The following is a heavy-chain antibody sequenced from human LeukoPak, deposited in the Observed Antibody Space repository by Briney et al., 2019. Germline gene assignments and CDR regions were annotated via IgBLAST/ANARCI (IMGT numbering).Heavy chain of an antibody. J-gene: IGHJ5*02. V-gene: IGHV4-61*02. CDR2: IQTSGST. D-gene: IGHD6-13*01. CDR1: GGSISSSSYY. Sequence: SETLSLTCTVSGGSISSSSYYWSWIRQPAGKGLEWIGRIQTSGSTNYSPSLKSRVTISVDTSKNQFSLKLTSVTAADTAVYYCARGRSSWDNLQNWFDPWGQGTLVTVSS. CDR3: ARGRSSWDNLQNWFDP.